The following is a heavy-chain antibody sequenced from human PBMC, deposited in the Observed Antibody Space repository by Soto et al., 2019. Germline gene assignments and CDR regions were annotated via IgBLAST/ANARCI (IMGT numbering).Heavy chain of an antibody. CDR2: ISDDGSNK. J-gene: IGHJ6*02. V-gene: IGHV3-30*18. D-gene: IGHD4-17*01. CDR3: AKETTVTTFLGYFYYYGMDV. CDR1: GFSFSTYA. Sequence: QVQLVESGGGVVQPGRSLRLSCAASGFSFSTYAMHWVRQAPGKGLEWVAVISDDGSNKYYADSARGRFTISRDNSKKSLYLQMNSFRAEDTAVYYCAKETTVTTFLGYFYYYGMDVWGQGTTVTVSS.